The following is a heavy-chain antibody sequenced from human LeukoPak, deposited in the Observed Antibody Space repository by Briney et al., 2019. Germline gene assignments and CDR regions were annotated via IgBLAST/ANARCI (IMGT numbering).Heavy chain of an antibody. V-gene: IGHV3-48*01. CDR2: ISSSSSTI. D-gene: IGHD2-15*01. Sequence: PGGSLRLSCAASGFTFSSYSMNWVRQAPGKGLEWVSYISSSSSTIYYADSVKGRFTISRDNSKNTLYLQMNSLRAEDTAVYYCAKESLRGTYNWFDPWGQGTLVIVSS. CDR3: AKESLRGTYNWFDP. CDR1: GFTFSSYS. J-gene: IGHJ5*02.